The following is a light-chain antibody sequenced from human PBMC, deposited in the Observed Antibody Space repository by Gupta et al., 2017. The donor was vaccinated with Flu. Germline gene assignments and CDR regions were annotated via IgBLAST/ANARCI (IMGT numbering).Light chain of an antibody. CDR1: RNLTSRF. CDR3: QQYGGSPRT. J-gene: IGKJ1*01. Sequence: RATLSCGTSRNLTSRFIAWYQQKSGQAPRLLIYGASNRATGIPDRFTGSGSGTNFTLTITRLEPEDFAVYHCQQYGGSPRTFGQGTKVEIK. CDR2: GAS. V-gene: IGKV3-20*01.